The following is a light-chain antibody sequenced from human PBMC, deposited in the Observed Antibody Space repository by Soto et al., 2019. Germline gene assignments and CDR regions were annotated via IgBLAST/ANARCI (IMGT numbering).Light chain of an antibody. CDR2: EVS. CDR1: QSLLHSDGKTY. Sequence: DTVMTQTPLSLAVTPGQPASISCKSRQSLLHSDGKTYLYWYLQKAGQPPQSLIYEVSKRFSEVPDRISGSGSGTDFTLKISRVEAEDVGIYYCLQSTQYPITFGQGTRLEI. CDR3: LQSTQYPIT. V-gene: IGKV2D-29*01. J-gene: IGKJ5*01.